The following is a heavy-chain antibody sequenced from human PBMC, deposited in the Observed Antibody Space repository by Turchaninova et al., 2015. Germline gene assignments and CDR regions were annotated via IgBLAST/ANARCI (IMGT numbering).Heavy chain of an antibody. CDR3: ARRYSSSWYEDY. J-gene: IGHJ4*02. CDR1: GGSFSGYY. V-gene: IGHV4-34*01. D-gene: IGHD6-13*01. Sequence: QVQLQQWGAGLLKPSETLSLTCAVYGGSFSGYYWSWIRQPPGKGMGWIGEMNHRGSTNYNPSLKSRVTISVDTSKNQFSLKLSSVTAADTAVYYCARRYSSSWYEDYWGQGTLVTVSS. CDR2: MNHRGST.